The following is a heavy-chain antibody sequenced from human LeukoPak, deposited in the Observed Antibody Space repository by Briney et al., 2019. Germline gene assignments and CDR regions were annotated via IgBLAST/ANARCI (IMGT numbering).Heavy chain of an antibody. CDR1: GFIFSSYG. J-gene: IGHJ3*02. CDR2: MSYDGTNK. Sequence: PGRSLRLSCAASGFIFSSYGMHWVRQAPGKGLEWVAVMSYDGTNKYYADSVKGRFTISRDNSKNTLYLQMNILRAEDTAVYYCAKDFGELLYGDTFDIWGQGTMVAVSS. V-gene: IGHV3-30*18. D-gene: IGHD3-10*01. CDR3: AKDFGELLYGDTFDI.